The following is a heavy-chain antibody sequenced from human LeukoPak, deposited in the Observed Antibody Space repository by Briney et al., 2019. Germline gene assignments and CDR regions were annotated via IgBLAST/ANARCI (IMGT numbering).Heavy chain of an antibody. CDR2: ISHSSIYI. CDR3: ARGYYYDSSVAY. Sequence: GGSLRLSCAASGFTFSTFGFNWVRQAPGKGLEWVSSISHSSIYISYADSVKGRFTISGDNARNSVYLQMDSLRVEDTAVYYCARGYYYDSSVAYWGQGTLVTVSS. V-gene: IGHV3-21*01. CDR1: GFTFSTFG. D-gene: IGHD3-22*01. J-gene: IGHJ4*02.